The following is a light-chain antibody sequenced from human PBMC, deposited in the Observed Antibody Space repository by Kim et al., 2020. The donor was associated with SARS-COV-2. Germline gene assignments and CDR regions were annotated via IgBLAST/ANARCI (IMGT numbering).Light chain of an antibody. Sequence: SSELTQDPAVSVALGQTVRITCQGDSLRSYYASWYQQKPGQAPVLVIYGKNNRPSGIPDRFSGSSSGHTASLTITGAQAEAEADYYCNSRDSSGNHWVFG. CDR1: SLRSYY. V-gene: IGLV3-19*01. CDR2: GKN. J-gene: IGLJ3*02. CDR3: NSRDSSGNHWV.